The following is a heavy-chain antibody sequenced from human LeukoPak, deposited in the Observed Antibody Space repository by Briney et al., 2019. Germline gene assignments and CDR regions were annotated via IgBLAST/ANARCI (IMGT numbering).Heavy chain of an antibody. D-gene: IGHD6-19*01. J-gene: IGHJ4*02. CDR2: IWYDGSNK. V-gene: IGHV3-33*01. CDR3: ARDRWRRYNSGSDY. CDR1: GFTFSSYG. Sequence: GGSLRLSCAASGFTFSSYGMHWVRQAPGKGLEWVAVIWYDGSNKYYADSVKGRFTISRDNSKNTLYLQMNSLRAEDTAVYYCARDRWRRYNSGSDYWGQGTLVTVSS.